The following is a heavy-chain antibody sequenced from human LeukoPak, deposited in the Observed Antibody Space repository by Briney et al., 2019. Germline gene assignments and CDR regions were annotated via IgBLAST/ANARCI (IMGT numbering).Heavy chain of an antibody. CDR1: GGSISSYY. D-gene: IGHD6-13*01. J-gene: IGHJ4*02. Sequence: SETLSLTCTVSGGSISSYYWSWIRQPPGKGLEWIGYIYYSGSTNYNPSLKSRVTISVDTSKNQFSLKLSSVTAADTAVYYCAREETAGYYFDYWGQGTLVTVSS. V-gene: IGHV4-59*01. CDR2: IYYSGST. CDR3: AREETAGYYFDY.